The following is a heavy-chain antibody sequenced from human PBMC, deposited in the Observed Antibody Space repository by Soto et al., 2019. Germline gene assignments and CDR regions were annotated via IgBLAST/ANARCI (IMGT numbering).Heavy chain of an antibody. V-gene: IGHV3-11*01. CDR2: ITSSGGTM. CDR3: ARDPLHHGSTFDY. CDR1: GFTFSDYY. D-gene: IGHD3-10*01. J-gene: IGHJ4*02. Sequence: QVQLVESGGGLVMPGGSLRLSCAASGFTFSDYYMSWIRQPPGKGLEWTSYITSSGGTMYYADSVKGRFTISRDNAKNSLYLQMNGLRAEDTAVYYCARDPLHHGSTFDYWGQGTLVTVSS.